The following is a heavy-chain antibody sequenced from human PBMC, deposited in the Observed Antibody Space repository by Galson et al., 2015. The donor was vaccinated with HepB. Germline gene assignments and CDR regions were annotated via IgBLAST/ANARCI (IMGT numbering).Heavy chain of an antibody. D-gene: IGHD2-21*01. CDR1: GFTFSTFA. Sequence: SLRLSCAASGFTFSTFAMGWVRQAPGKGLEWVSTLHNDGVTTHIADSVRGRFTISRDNSKNTLFLQMNSLGVEDTALYYGAKFRGMVIGEYHFDHWGQGTLVTVSS. J-gene: IGHJ4*02. CDR2: LHNDGVTT. CDR3: AKFRGMVIGEYHFDH. V-gene: IGHV3-23*05.